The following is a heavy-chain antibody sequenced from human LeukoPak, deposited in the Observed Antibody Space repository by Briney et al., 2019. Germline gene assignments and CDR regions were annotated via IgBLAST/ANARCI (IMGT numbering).Heavy chain of an antibody. CDR1: GYTFIGYY. Sequence: ASVKVSCKASGYTFIGYYMHWVRQAPGQGLEWMGWINPNSGGTKYAQRFQGRVSMTRDTSISTAYLEVSSLTSDDTAVYYCAQVLRDNSGWLPYDYWGQGTLVTVSS. D-gene: IGHD6-19*01. CDR3: AQVLRDNSGWLPYDY. V-gene: IGHV1-2*02. CDR2: INPNSGGT. J-gene: IGHJ4*02.